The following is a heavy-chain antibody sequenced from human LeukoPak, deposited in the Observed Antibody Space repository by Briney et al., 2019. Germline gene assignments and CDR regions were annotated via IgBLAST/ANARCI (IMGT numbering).Heavy chain of an antibody. CDR1: GGSISSGGYS. Sequence: SETLSLTCAVSGGSISSGGYSWSWIRQPPGKGPEWIGYIYYSGNTNYNPSLKSRVTMSVDTSKNQFSLKLSSVTAADTAVYYCARGYFYFDYWGQGTLVTVSS. CDR3: ARGYFYFDY. CDR2: IYYSGNT. V-gene: IGHV4-61*08. D-gene: IGHD1-14*01. J-gene: IGHJ4*02.